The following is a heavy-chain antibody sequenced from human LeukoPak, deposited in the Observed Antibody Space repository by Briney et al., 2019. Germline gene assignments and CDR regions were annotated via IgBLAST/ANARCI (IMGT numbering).Heavy chain of an antibody. V-gene: IGHV4-39*01. CDR2: MYYSGSA. J-gene: IGHJ4*02. CDR3: ASAPPPYCSSTSCYLQTASNFDY. D-gene: IGHD2-2*01. CDR1: GGSISSSSYY. Sequence: SSETLSLTCTVSGGSISSSSYYWGWIRQPPGKGLEWIGSMYYSGSAHYNPSLKSRVTISVDTSKNQFSLKLSSVTAADTAVYYCASAPPPYCSSTSCYLQTASNFDYWGQGTLVTVSS.